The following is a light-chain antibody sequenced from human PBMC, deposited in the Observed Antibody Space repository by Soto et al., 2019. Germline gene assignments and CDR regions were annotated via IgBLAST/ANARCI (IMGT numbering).Light chain of an antibody. Sequence: DIQMTQSPSTLSASIGDRVTITCRASQSVDTWLAWYQQKPGKAPKILIYKASSLQTGVPSRFSGSGSGTEFTLTISSLQRDDFATNYCEHYNDYSRMFGQGTKVEIK. CDR3: EHYNDYSRM. J-gene: IGKJ1*01. CDR2: KAS. V-gene: IGKV1-5*03. CDR1: QSVDTW.